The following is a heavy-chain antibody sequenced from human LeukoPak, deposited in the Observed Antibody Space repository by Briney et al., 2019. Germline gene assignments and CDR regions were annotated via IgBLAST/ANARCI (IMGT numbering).Heavy chain of an antibody. CDR3: ARTPPVVPKTTRITYFDY. CDR1: GGSISSSSYY. J-gene: IGHJ4*02. CDR2: IYYSGST. D-gene: IGHD5-24*01. Sequence: MASETLSLTCTVSGGSISSSSYYWGWIRQPPGKGLEWIGSIYYSGSTYYNPSLKSRVTISAATSKNQFSLKLSSVTAADTAVYYCARTPPVVPKTTRITYFDYWGQGTLVTVSS. V-gene: IGHV4-39*07.